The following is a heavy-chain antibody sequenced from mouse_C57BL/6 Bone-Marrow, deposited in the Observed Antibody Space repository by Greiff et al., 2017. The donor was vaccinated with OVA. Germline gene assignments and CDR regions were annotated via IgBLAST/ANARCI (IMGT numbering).Heavy chain of an antibody. CDR3: ARSNLYAMDY. Sequence: VQLKESGGGLVKPGGSLKLSCAASGFTFSDYGMHWVRQAPEKGLEWVAYISSGSSTIYYADTVKGRFTISRDNAKNTLFLQMTSLRSEDTAMYYCARSNLYAMDYWGQGTSVTVSS. J-gene: IGHJ4*01. D-gene: IGHD2-5*01. CDR2: ISSGSSTI. V-gene: IGHV5-17*01. CDR1: GFTFSDYG.